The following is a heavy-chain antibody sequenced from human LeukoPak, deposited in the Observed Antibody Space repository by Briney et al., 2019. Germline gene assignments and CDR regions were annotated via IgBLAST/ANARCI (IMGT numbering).Heavy chain of an antibody. V-gene: IGHV4-39*07. J-gene: IGHJ4*02. Sequence: SETLSLTCTVSGDSSYNRIYYWGWIRQPPGKGLEWIGSIDYGGSTYYNPSLKSRATISVDTSKNQFSLKLSSVTAADTAVYYCAREYTLYRSGWFLDYWGQEAVVTVSS. CDR1: GDSSYNRIYY. CDR2: IDYGGST. CDR3: AREYTLYRSGWFLDY. D-gene: IGHD6-19*01.